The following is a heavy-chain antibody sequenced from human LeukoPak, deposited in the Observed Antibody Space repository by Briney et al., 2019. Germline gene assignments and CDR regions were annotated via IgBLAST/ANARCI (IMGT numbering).Heavy chain of an antibody. D-gene: IGHD3-10*01. CDR3: AREGYYGSGSPPSLYFDY. CDR1: GLTFSTHW. J-gene: IGHJ4*02. Sequence: GGSLRLSCEASGLTFSTHWMTWVRQAPGKGLEWVANIKQDGSEKYYVDSVKGRFTISRDNSRSTLYLQMNSLRPEDTAIYYCAREGYYGSGSPPSLYFDYWGQGTLVTVSS. CDR2: IKQDGSEK. V-gene: IGHV3-7*01.